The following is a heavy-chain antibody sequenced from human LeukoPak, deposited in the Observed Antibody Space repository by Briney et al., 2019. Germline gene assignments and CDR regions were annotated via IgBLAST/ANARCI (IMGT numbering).Heavy chain of an antibody. V-gene: IGHV3-23*01. Sequence: GGSLRLSCAASGFTFSSYAMSWVRQAPGKGLEWVSAISGSGGSTYYADSVKGRFTISRDNSKNTLYLQMNSLRADDTAVYYCSSRGNILTGLGYYFDYWGQGTLVTVSS. CDR3: SSRGNILTGLGYYFDY. CDR2: ISGSGGST. CDR1: GFTFSSYA. J-gene: IGHJ4*02. D-gene: IGHD3-9*01.